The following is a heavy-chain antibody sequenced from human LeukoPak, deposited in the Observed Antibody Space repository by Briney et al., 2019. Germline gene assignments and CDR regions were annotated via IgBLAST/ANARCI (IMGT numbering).Heavy chain of an antibody. Sequence: VASVKVSCKASGYTFTSYDINWVRQATGQGLEWMGWMNPNSGNTGYAQKFQGRVTITRNTSISTAYMELSSLRSEDMAVYYCARVGPSPYFDYWGQGTLVTVSS. CDR3: ARVGPSPYFDY. CDR1: GYTFTSYD. V-gene: IGHV1-8*03. D-gene: IGHD3/OR15-3a*01. J-gene: IGHJ4*02. CDR2: MNPNSGNT.